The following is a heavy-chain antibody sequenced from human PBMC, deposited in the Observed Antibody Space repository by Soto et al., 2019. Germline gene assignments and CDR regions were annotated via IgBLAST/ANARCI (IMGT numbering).Heavy chain of an antibody. CDR2: ISWNSGDI. V-gene: IGHV3-9*01. D-gene: IGHD5-18*01. CDR3: AKDAIHVLLGYTYGAGGMDV. Sequence: EVQLVESGGDLVQPGRSLRLSCAASGFTFDDYAMHWVRLAPGKGLEWVSGISWNSGDIYYADSVKGRFTISRDNAKNSLYLQMNSLSPVDTAMYYCAKDAIHVLLGYTYGAGGMDVWGQGTTVTVSS. CDR1: GFTFDDYA. J-gene: IGHJ6*02.